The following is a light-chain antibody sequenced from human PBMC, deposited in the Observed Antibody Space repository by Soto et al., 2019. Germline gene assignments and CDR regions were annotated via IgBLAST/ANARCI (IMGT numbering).Light chain of an antibody. J-gene: IGLJ1*01. V-gene: IGLV2-11*01. CDR1: SSDVGGYNY. CDR2: DVS. CDR3: CSYAGGPYV. Sequence: QSVLTQPRSVSGSPGQSVAISCTGTSSDVGGYNYVSWYQQHPGKAPKVMIYDVSKRPSGVPDRFSGSKSGNTASLTISGLQAEDEADSYCCSYAGGPYVFGTGTKVTVL.